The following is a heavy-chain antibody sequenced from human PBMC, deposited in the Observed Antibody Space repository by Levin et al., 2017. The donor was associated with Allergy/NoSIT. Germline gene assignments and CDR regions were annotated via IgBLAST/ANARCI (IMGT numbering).Heavy chain of an antibody. D-gene: IGHD3-9*01. Sequence: LSLPCAASGFTFSSYGMHWVRQAPGKGLEWVAVIWYDGSNKYYADSVKGRFTISRDNSKNTLYLQMNSLRAEDTAVYYCARDSNDILTGYYMSNYYFDYWGQGTLVTVSS. CDR2: IWYDGSNK. V-gene: IGHV3-33*01. CDR1: GFTFSSYG. CDR3: ARDSNDILTGYYMSNYYFDY. J-gene: IGHJ4*02.